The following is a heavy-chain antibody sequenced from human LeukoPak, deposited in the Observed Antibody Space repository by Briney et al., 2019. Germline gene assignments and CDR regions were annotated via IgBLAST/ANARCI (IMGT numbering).Heavy chain of an antibody. CDR1: GFTFYDYA. CDR3: AKLGGGYYESSGYYRGEYYFDY. J-gene: IGHJ4*02. V-gene: IGHV3-9*01. D-gene: IGHD3-22*01. CDR2: ISWNSGSI. Sequence: GGSLRLSCAASGFTFYDYAMHWVRQAPGKGLEWVSGISWNSGSIGYADSVKGRFTISRDNAKNSLYLQMNSLRAEDTALYYCAKLGGGYYESSGYYRGEYYFDYWGQGTLVTVSS.